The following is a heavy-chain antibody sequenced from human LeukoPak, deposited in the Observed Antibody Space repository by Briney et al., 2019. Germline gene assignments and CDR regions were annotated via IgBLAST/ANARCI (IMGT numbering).Heavy chain of an antibody. CDR1: GFTFGDYA. D-gene: IGHD3-10*01. CDR2: IRSKAYGGTT. J-gene: IGHJ6*03. Sequence: GGSLRLSCTASGFTFGDYAMSWVRQAPGKGLEWVGFIRSKAYGGTTEYAASVKGRFTISRDDSKSIAYLQMNSLKTEDTAVYYCTSELASNYYGSGSYPNGDYYYYYMDVWGKGTTVTISS. V-gene: IGHV3-49*04. CDR3: TSELASNYYGSGSYPNGDYYYYYMDV.